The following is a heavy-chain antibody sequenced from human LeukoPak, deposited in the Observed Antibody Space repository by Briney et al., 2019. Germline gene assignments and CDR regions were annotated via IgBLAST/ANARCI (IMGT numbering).Heavy chain of an antibody. V-gene: IGHV3-66*01. CDR3: ASSGTASRGAMDV. CDR2: IYSGGST. D-gene: IGHD1-1*01. Sequence: QPGGSLRLSCAASGLTGSSNFMTWVRQAPGKGLEWVSAIYSGGSTFYAASVRGRFKISRDNSKKTMFLQMSSLRVEDAAVYYCASSGTASRGAMDVWGQGTTVTVSS. J-gene: IGHJ6*02. CDR1: GLTGSSNF.